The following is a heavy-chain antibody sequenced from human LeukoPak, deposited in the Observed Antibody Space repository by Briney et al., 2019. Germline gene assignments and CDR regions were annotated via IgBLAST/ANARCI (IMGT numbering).Heavy chain of an antibody. CDR2: IYGSDDKT. CDR1: GFTFSSYA. D-gene: IGHD2-15*01. V-gene: IGHV3-23*01. CDR3: AKTQGYYDA. Sequence: GGSLRLSCVASGFTFSSYAMSWVRQAPGKGLELVSGIYGSDDKTVYGDAVKGRFTISRDNSKNTLYLQMNSLRADDTAVYYCAKTQGYYDAWGQGALVTVSS. J-gene: IGHJ5*02.